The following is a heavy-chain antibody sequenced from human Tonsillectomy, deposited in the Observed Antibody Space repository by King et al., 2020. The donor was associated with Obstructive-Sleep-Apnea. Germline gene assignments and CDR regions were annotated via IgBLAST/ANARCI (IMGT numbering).Heavy chain of an antibody. D-gene: IGHD4-17*01. CDR1: GFTFSSYW. Sequence: EVQLVESGGALVQPGGSLRLSCAASGFTFSSYWMHWVRQAPGKGLAWVSRINPDGSVAIYADSVKGRFTISRDNAKNTLYLQMNDLRPGDTARYYCARPTVTLEYWGQGSQVTVSS. CDR3: ARPTVTLEY. V-gene: IGHV3-74*01. CDR2: INPDGSVA. J-gene: IGHJ4*02.